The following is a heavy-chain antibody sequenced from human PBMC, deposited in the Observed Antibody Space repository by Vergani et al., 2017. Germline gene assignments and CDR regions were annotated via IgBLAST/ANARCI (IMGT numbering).Heavy chain of an antibody. Sequence: EVQLLESGGGLVQPGGSLRLSCAASGFTFSSYAMSWVRQAPGKGLEWVSAISGSGGSTYYADSVKGRFTISRDNAKNSLYLQMNSLRAEDTAVYYCARVMHRSRHYYGMDVWGQGTTVTVSS. D-gene: IGHD3-16*01. CDR3: ARVMHRSRHYYGMDV. J-gene: IGHJ6*02. CDR1: GFTFSSYA. V-gene: IGHV3-23*01. CDR2: ISGSGGST.